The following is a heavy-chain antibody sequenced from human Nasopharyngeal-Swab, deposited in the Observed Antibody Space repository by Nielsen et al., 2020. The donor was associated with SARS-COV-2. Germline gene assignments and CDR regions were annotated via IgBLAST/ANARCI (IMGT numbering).Heavy chain of an antibody. J-gene: IGHJ4*02. CDR3: ARGVDYYDSSGYYRGGFDY. CDR1: GFTFDDYG. D-gene: IGHD3-22*01. V-gene: IGHV3-20*04. CDR2: INWNGGST. Sequence: GESLKISWAASGFTFDDYGMSWVRQAPGKGLEWVSGINWNGGSTGYADSVKGRFTISRDNAKNSLYLQMNSLRAEDTALYYCARGVDYYDSSGYYRGGFDYWGQGTLVTVSS.